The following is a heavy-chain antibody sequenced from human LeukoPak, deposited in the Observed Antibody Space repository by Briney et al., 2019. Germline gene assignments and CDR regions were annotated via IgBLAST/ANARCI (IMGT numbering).Heavy chain of an antibody. D-gene: IGHD2-2*01. J-gene: IGHJ5*02. CDR1: GYSFTSYW. CDR3: ARGGSRYCSSTSCPNWFDP. V-gene: IGHV5-51*01. Sequence: GESLNISCKGSGYSFTSYWIGWVRQMRGKGLEWMGIIYPGDSDTRYSPSFQGQATISADKSISTAYLQWSSLKASDTAMYYCARGGSRYCSSTSCPNWFDPWGQGTLVTVSS. CDR2: IYPGDSDT.